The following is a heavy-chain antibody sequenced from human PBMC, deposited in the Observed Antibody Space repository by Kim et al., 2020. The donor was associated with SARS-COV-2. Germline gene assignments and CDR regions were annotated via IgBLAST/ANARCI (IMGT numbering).Heavy chain of an antibody. Sequence: SETLSLTCTVSGGSISSGGYYWSWIRQHPGKGLEWIGYIYYSGSTYYNPSLKSRVTISVDTSKNQFSLKLSSVTAADTAVYYCARLVDYGMDVWGQGTTVTVSS. V-gene: IGHV4-31*03. CDR3: ARLVDYGMDV. D-gene: IGHD6-6*01. J-gene: IGHJ6*02. CDR1: GGSISSGGYY. CDR2: IYYSGST.